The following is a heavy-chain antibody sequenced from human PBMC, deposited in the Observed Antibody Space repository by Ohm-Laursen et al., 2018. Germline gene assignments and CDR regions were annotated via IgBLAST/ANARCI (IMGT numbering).Heavy chain of an antibody. J-gene: IGHJ4*02. CDR2: ISWNSGSI. CDR1: GFTFDDYA. Sequence: SLSLSCAASGFTFDDYAMHWVRQAPGTGLEWVSGISWNSGSIGYADSVKGRFTISRDNAKNSLYLQMNSLIAEDTALYYCAKSGSNYYDSSGDYGYWGQGTLVTVSS. CDR3: AKSGSNYYDSSGDYGY. D-gene: IGHD3-22*01. V-gene: IGHV3-9*01.